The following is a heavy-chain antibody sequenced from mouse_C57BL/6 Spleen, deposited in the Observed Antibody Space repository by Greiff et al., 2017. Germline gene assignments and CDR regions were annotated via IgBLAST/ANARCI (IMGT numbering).Heavy chain of an antibody. CDR3: THYGSSRYFDY. CDR2: IYPGNSDT. Sequence: EVQLQESGTVLARPGASVKMSCKTSGYTFTSYWMHWVKQRPGQGLEWIGAIYPGNSDTSYNQKFKGKAKLTAVTSASTAYMELSSLTNEDSAVYYCTHYGSSRYFDYWGQGTTLTVSS. J-gene: IGHJ2*01. CDR1: GYTFTSYW. V-gene: IGHV1-5*01. D-gene: IGHD1-1*01.